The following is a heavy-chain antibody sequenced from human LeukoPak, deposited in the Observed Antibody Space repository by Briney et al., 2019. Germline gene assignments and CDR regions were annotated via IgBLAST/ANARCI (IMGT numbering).Heavy chain of an antibody. Sequence: GGSLRLSCAASGFTFSSYAMSWVRQAPGKGLEWVGRIKQISNGGTTDYAVPVKDRFTISRDDSINTLYLQMNSLKTEDTAVYYCATGFSATSHDGYWGQGTLVTVSS. CDR3: ATGFSATSHDGY. J-gene: IGHJ4*02. CDR1: GFTFSSYA. V-gene: IGHV3-15*01. CDR2: IKQISNGGTT. D-gene: IGHD1-26*01.